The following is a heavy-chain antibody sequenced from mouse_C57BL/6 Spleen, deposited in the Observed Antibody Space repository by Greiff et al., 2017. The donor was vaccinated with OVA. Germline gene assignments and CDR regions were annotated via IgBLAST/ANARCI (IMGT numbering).Heavy chain of an antibody. Sequence: EVMLVESGGGLVKPGGSLKLSCAASGFTFSDYGMHWVRQAPEKGLEWVAYISSGSSTIYYADTVKGRFTISRDNAKNTLFLQMTSLMSEDTAMYYCARGRDYYGSSFYYFDYWGQGTTLTVSS. D-gene: IGHD1-1*01. CDR3: ARGRDYYGSSFYYFDY. CDR1: GFTFSDYG. CDR2: ISSGSSTI. J-gene: IGHJ2*01. V-gene: IGHV5-17*01.